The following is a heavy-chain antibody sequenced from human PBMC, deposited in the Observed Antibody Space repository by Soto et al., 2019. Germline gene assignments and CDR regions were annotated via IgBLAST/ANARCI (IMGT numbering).Heavy chain of an antibody. CDR1: GFTFSSYG. CDR3: AKGIGNEAYFDY. Sequence: QVQLVESGGGVVQPGRSLRLSCAASGFTFSSYGMHWVRQAPGKGLEWVAVISYDGSNKYYADSVKGRFTISRDNSKNTLYLQMNRLRAEDTAVYYCAKGIGNEAYFDYWGQGTLVTVSS. V-gene: IGHV3-30*18. J-gene: IGHJ4*02. D-gene: IGHD1-1*01. CDR2: ISYDGSNK.